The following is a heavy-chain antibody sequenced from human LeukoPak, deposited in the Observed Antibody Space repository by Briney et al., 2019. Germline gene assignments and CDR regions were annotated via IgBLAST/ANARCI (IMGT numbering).Heavy chain of an antibody. J-gene: IGHJ4*02. CDR2: ISSSSSYI. CDR3: ARARSPTTIFGVVIIPYFDY. CDR1: GFTFSSYA. D-gene: IGHD3-3*01. V-gene: IGHV3-21*01. Sequence: GGSLRLSCAASGFTFSSYAMTWVRQAPGKGLEWVSSISSSSSYIYYADSVKGRFTISRDNAKNSLYLQMNSLRAEDTAVYYCARARSPTTIFGVVIIPYFDYWGQGTLVTVSS.